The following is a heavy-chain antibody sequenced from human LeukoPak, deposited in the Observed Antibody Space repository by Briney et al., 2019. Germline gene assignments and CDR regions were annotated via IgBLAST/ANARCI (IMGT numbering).Heavy chain of an antibody. CDR3: ARVGDSSGYWWYYFDY. CDR1: GLTFSDYY. CDR2: ISSSGSTI. V-gene: IGHV3-11*01. Sequence: GGSLRLSCAASGLTFSDYYMSWIRQAPGKGLEWVSYISSSGSTIYYADSVKGRFTISRDNAKNSLYLQMNSLRAEDTAVYYCARVGDSSGYWWYYFDYWGQGTLVTVSS. D-gene: IGHD3-22*01. J-gene: IGHJ4*02.